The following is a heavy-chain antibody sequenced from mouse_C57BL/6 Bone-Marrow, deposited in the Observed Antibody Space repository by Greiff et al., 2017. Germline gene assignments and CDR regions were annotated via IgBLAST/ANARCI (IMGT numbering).Heavy chain of an antibody. CDR2: IWTGGGT. D-gene: IGHD2-4*01. J-gene: IGHJ4*01. V-gene: IGHV2-9-1*01. CDR1: GFSLTSYA. Sequence: VHLVESGPGLVAPSQSLSITCTVSGFSLTSYAISWVRQPPGKGLEWLGVIWTGGGTNYNSALKSRLSISKDNSKSQVFLKMNSLQTDDTARYYCARKMGIYYDYDYYAMDYWGQGTSVTVSS. CDR3: ARKMGIYYDYDYYAMDY.